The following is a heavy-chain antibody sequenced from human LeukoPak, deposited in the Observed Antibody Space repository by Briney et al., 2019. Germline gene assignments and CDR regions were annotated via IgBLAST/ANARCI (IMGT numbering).Heavy chain of an antibody. CDR2: TYYRSTWYN. CDR3: TRDRGLIDF. CDR1: GDSVSSNSVT. V-gene: IGHV6-1*01. J-gene: IGHJ4*02. Sequence: SQTLSLTCAISGDSVSSNSVTWNWIRQSPSRGLEWLGRTYYRSTWYNDYAVSVKSRITINPDTSKNQFSLQLNSVTPEDSAVYYCTRDRGLIDFWGQGALVTVSS. D-gene: IGHD3-16*01.